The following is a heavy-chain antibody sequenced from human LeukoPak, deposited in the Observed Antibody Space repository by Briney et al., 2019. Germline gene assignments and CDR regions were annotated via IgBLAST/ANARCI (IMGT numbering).Heavy chain of an antibody. CDR3: ARGHHYYDSSAYYY. CDR1: GFTFSNYW. J-gene: IGHJ4*02. CDR2: INSDGSTT. Sequence: GGSLRLSCAASGFTFSNYWMSWVRQAPGKGLVWVSRINSDGSTTSYAASVKGRFTISRDTAKNTLYLQMNSLRAEDTAVYYCARGHHYYDSSAYYYWGQGTLVTVSS. D-gene: IGHD3-22*01. V-gene: IGHV3-74*01.